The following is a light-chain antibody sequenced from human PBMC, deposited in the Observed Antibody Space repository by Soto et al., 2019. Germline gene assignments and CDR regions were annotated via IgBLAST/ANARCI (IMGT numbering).Light chain of an antibody. V-gene: IGKV3-15*01. J-gene: IGKJ3*01. Sequence: EIMMTQSPGPLSVSPGERATLSCTASQSVSLNLAWYQQKPGQPPRLLLYGASTRATGIPVRFRGSGSEPDFSLNISSLQSEDVAGYYGQDYNYWPRSTFGPGTKVYSK. CDR3: QDYNYWPRST. CDR1: QSVSLN. CDR2: GAS.